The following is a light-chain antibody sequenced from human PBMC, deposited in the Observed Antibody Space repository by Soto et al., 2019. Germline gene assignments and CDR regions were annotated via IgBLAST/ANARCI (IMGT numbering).Light chain of an antibody. CDR2: GAS. CDR3: QQYVTSPWT. V-gene: IGKV3-20*01. Sequence: ETVLTQSPGTLSLSPGERATLSCRASQTVSGSYLAWYQQKPGQAPRLLIYGASSRATGIPDRFSGSGSGTDFTLTISRLEPEDFAVYYCQQYVTSPWTLGQGTKVEIK. J-gene: IGKJ1*01. CDR1: QTVSGSY.